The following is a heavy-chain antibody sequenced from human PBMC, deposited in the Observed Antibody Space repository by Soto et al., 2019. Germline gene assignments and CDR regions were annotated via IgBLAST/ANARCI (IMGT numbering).Heavy chain of an antibody. D-gene: IGHD5-12*01. Sequence: GGSLRLSCAASGFTFSSYGMHWVRQAPGKGLEWVAVISYDGSNKYYADSVKGRFTISRDNSKNTLYLQMNSLRAEDTAVYYCAKDQGGYESYYYYMDVWGKGTTVTVSS. V-gene: IGHV3-30*18. CDR2: ISYDGSNK. CDR1: GFTFSSYG. CDR3: AKDQGGYESYYYYMDV. J-gene: IGHJ6*03.